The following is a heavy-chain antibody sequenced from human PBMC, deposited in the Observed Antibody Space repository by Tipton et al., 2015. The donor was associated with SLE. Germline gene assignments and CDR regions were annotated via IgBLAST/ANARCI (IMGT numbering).Heavy chain of an antibody. CDR3: ARGGLIVGATGAFDI. Sequence: TLSLTCTVSGGSISSYYWSWIRQPAGKGLEWIGRIYTSGSTNYNPSLKSRVTMSVDTSKNQFSLKLSSVTAADTAVYYCARGGLIVGATGAFDIWGQGTMVTVSS. V-gene: IGHV4-4*07. J-gene: IGHJ3*02. CDR2: IYTSGST. D-gene: IGHD1-26*01. CDR1: GGSISSYY.